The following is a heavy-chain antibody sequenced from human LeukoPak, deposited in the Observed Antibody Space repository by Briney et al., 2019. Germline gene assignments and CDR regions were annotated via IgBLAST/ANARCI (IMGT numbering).Heavy chain of an antibody. CDR2: FYHGGST. D-gene: IGHD3-22*01. V-gene: IGHV4-38-2*02. CDR3: ARDNYDSSGSRFDH. J-gene: IGHJ4*02. CDR1: GYSISTGYY. Sequence: SETLSLTCTVSGYSISTGYYWDWIRQPPGKGLEWIGTFYHGGSTYYNPSLKSRVTISVDTSKNQFSLNLTSVTAADTAVYYCARDNYDSSGSRFDHWGQGTLVIVSS.